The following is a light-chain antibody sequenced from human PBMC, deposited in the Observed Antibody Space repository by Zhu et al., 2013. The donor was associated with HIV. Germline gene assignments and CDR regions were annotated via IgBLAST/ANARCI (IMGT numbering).Light chain of an antibody. CDR1: SSDVGGYNY. Sequence: QSALTQPASVSGSPGQSITISCTGTSSDVGGYNYVSWYQQHPGKAPKVMIYEVTNRPSGVSNRFSGSKSANTASLTISGLQSEDEADYYCSSYTTRNTLVFGGGTKLTVL. J-gene: IGLJ3*02. V-gene: IGLV2-14*01. CDR2: EVT. CDR3: SSYTTRNTLV.